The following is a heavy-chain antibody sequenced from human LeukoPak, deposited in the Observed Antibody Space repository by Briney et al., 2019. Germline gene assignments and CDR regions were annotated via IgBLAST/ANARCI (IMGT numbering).Heavy chain of an antibody. Sequence: GGSLRLSCTASGFTFGDYAMSWFRQAPGKGLEGVGFIRSKAYGGTTEYAASVKGRFTISRDDSKSIAYLQMNSLKTEDTAVYYCTRVTRGYGSGSYYNSDAFDIWGQGTMVTVSS. V-gene: IGHV3-49*03. J-gene: IGHJ3*02. CDR1: GFTFGDYA. CDR3: TRVTRGYGSGSYYNSDAFDI. D-gene: IGHD3-10*01. CDR2: IRSKAYGGTT.